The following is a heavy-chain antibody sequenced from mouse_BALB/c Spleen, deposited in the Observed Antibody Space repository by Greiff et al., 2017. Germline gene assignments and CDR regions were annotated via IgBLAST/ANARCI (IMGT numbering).Heavy chain of an antibody. D-gene: IGHD1-1*01. CDR1: GFSLTSYG. CDR2: IWAGGST. Sequence: VQRVQSGPGLVAPSQSLSITCTVSGFSLTSYGVHWVRQPPGKGLEWLGVIWAGGSTNYNSALMSRLSISKDNSKSQVFLKRNSLQTDDTAMYYCATITTVVVQKSSAMDYWGQGTSVTVSS. CDR3: ATITTVVVQKSSAMDY. J-gene: IGHJ4*01. V-gene: IGHV2-9*02.